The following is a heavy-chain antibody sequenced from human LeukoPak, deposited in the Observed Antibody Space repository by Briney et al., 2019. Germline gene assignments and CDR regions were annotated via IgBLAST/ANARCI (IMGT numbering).Heavy chain of an antibody. V-gene: IGHV3-23*01. CDR1: GFTFSSYA. CDR2: ISGSGGST. Sequence: GGSLRLSSAASGFTFSSYAMSWVRQAPGKGLEWVSAISGSGGSTYYADSVKGRFTISRGNSKHTLYLQMNSLRAEDTAVYYCAKTLTTVVTLYFFDYWGQGTLVTVSS. CDR3: AKTLTTVVTLYFFDY. D-gene: IGHD4-23*01. J-gene: IGHJ4*02.